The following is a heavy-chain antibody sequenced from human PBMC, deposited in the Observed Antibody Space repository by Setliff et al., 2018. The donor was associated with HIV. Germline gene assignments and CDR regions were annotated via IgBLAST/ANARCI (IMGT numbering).Heavy chain of an antibody. CDR3: ARDEINYDFWRGQNASNWFDP. Sequence: ASVKVSCKTSGYTFDIYDIHWVRQAPGQGLEWMGAIDPTGGRTTYAQKFEDRVTMTSDLSTSTVYMELTRLKSEDVAIYYCARDEINYDFWRGQNASNWFDPWGQGTLVTVSS. J-gene: IGHJ5*02. CDR1: GYTFDIYD. CDR2: IDPTGGRT. D-gene: IGHD3-3*01. V-gene: IGHV1-46*02.